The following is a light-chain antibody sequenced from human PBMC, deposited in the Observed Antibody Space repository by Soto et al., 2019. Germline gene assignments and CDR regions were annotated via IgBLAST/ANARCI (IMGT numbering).Light chain of an antibody. V-gene: IGKV1-27*01. CDR2: AAS. J-gene: IGKJ4*01. CDR1: QGIGVY. CDR3: QKYNSAPLP. Sequence: DIQMTQSPSSLSASLGDRVTITCRASQGIGVYLAWFQQKPGKVPKLLIYAASTLQSGVPSRFSGSGSGTDFTLTISSLQPDDFATYYCQKYNSAPLPFGGGTKVEIK.